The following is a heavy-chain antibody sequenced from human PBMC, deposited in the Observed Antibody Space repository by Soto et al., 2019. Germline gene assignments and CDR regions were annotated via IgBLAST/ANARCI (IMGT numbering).Heavy chain of an antibody. CDR2: IYYSGST. V-gene: IGHV4-59*01. D-gene: IGHD1-1*01. Sequence: PSETLSLTCTVSGGSISSYYWSWIRRPPGKGLEWIGYIYYSGSTNYNPSLKSRVTISVDTSKNQFSLKLSSVTAADTAVYYCASGTRYREVAFDIWGQGTMVTVSS. J-gene: IGHJ3*02. CDR1: GGSISSYY. CDR3: ASGTRYREVAFDI.